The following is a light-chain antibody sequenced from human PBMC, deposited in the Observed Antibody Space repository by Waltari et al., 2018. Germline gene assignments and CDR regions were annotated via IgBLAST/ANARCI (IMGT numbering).Light chain of an antibody. CDR1: QGISNW. CDR2: AAS. CDR3: QQAHSFPRT. Sequence: DIRMTQSPSSVSASVGDRVTITCRASQGISNWLAWYQQKPGKAHKLLIYAASSLHSGVPARFGGSGSGTDFTLTISSLQPEDFATYYCQQAHSFPRTFGQGTKVEVK. V-gene: IGKV1-12*01. J-gene: IGKJ1*01.